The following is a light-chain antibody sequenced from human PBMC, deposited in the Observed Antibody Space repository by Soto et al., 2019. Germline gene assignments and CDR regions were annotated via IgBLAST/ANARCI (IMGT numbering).Light chain of an antibody. CDR2: EVS. J-gene: IGLJ3*02. V-gene: IGLV2-14*01. Sequence: QSALTQPASVSGSPGQSITISCTGTSGDVGNYNYVSWYQHHPGNAPKLMIFEVSNRPSGVSNRFSGSKSGSSASLAISGLQSADEAEYFCASWDESLNGWVFGGGTKLTVL. CDR1: SGDVGNYNY. CDR3: ASWDESLNGWV.